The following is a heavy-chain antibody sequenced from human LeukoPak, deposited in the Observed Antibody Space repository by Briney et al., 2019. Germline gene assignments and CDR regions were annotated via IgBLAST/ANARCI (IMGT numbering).Heavy chain of an antibody. CDR3: ARDGGSGSYGPDY. CDR2: IWYDGSNK. J-gene: IGHJ4*02. CDR1: GFTFSSYG. V-gene: IGHV3-33*01. D-gene: IGHD3-10*01. Sequence: GGSLRLSCAASGFTFSSYGMHWVRQAPGKGLEWVAVIWYDGSNKYYGDSVKGRFTISRDNSKDTLYLQMNSLRAEDTAVYYCARDGGSGSYGPDYWGQGTLVTVSS.